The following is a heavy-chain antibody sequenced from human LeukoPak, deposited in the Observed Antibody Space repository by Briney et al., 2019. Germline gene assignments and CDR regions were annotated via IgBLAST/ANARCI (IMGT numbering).Heavy chain of an antibody. Sequence: PGGSLRISCVASGFTLSYYAMNWARQDPGKGLEWVSGISSSGSGGNTYYADSVKGRFTISKDNAKNTVYLQMNSLRAEDTAVYYCVSFYETYWGRGTLVTVSS. CDR1: GFTLSYYA. D-gene: IGHD2/OR15-2a*01. CDR3: VSFYETY. J-gene: IGHJ4*02. CDR2: ISSSGSGGNT. V-gene: IGHV3-23*01.